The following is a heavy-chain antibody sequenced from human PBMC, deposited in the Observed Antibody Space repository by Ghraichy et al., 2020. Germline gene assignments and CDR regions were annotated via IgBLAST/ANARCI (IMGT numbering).Heavy chain of an antibody. CDR1: GGSFSGYY. Sequence: SETLSLTCAVYGGSFSGYYWSWIRQPPGKGLEWIGEINHSGSTNYNPSLKSRLTISVDTSKNQFSLKLSSVTAADTAVYYCARVFVVAPYRGGAFDIWGQWTMVTGSS. CDR3: ARVFVVAPYRGGAFDI. J-gene: IGHJ3*02. V-gene: IGHV4-34*01. D-gene: IGHD2-2*01. CDR2: INHSGST.